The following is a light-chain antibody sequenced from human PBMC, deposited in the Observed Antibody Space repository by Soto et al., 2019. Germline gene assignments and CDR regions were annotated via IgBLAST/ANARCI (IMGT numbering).Light chain of an antibody. J-gene: IGKJ4*01. V-gene: IGKV3-20*01. CDR2: GAS. Sequence: EIVLTQSPGTLSLSPWERVTLSCRASQSVSSSYLAWYQQKPGQAPRLLIYGASSRATGIPDRFSGSGSGTDFTLTISRLEPEDFAVYYCHQYDSSPLTFGGGTKVEIK. CDR1: QSVSSSY. CDR3: HQYDSSPLT.